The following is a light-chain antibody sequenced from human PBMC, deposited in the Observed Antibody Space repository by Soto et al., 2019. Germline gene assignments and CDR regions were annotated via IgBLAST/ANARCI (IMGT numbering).Light chain of an antibody. Sequence: QSMLTQPRSVSGSPGQSVAISCTGTSSDVGGYNYASWYQQHPGKVPKLIIFDVYKRPSGVPDRFSGSKSGSTASLTISGLQADDEADYYCCSYAGGFYVVGTGTKSPS. CDR2: DVY. V-gene: IGLV2-11*01. CDR3: CSYAGGFYV. J-gene: IGLJ1*01. CDR1: SSDVGGYNY.